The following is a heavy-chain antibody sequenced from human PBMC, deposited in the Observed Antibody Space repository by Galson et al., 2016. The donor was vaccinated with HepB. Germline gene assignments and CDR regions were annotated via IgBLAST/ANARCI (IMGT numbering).Heavy chain of an antibody. CDR1: GYSFTDYW. CDR3: ARHVHSSSSGADDF. D-gene: IGHD3-22*01. Sequence: QSRAEVKKPGESLRISCQASGYSFTDYWITWVRQMPRKGLEWMGRIDPRDSYINYSPSFQGRVTISVDRSISAAYLQWSRLRASDTATYYCARHVHSSSSGADDFWGQGSLVTVSS. J-gene: IGHJ4*02. CDR2: IDPRDSYI. V-gene: IGHV5-10-1*01.